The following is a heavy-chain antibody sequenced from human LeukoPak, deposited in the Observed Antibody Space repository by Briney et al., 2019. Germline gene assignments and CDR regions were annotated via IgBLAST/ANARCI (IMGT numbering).Heavy chain of an antibody. V-gene: IGHV3-13*01. J-gene: IGHJ4*02. Sequence: GGSLRLSCAASGFTFSSYDMHWVRQATGKGLEWVSAIGTAGDTYYPGSVKGRFTISRENAKNSLYLQMNSLRAGDTAVYYCARASAVAGFDYWGPGTLVTVSS. CDR2: IGTAGDT. CDR3: ARASAVAGFDY. D-gene: IGHD6-19*01. CDR1: GFTFSSYD.